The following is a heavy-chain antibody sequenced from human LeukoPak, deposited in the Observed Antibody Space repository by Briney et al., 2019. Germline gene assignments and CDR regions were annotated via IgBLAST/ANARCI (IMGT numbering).Heavy chain of an antibody. Sequence: SETLSLTCAVYGGSFSGYYWSWIRQPPGKGLEWIGYIYYSGSTYYNPSLKSRVTISVDTSKNQFSLKLSSVTAADTAVYYCARGDLGLADYYYYGMDVWGQGTTVTVSS. CDR1: GGSFSGYY. V-gene: IGHV4-30-4*08. CDR3: ARGDLGLADYYYYGMDV. D-gene: IGHD3-3*01. CDR2: IYYSGST. J-gene: IGHJ6*02.